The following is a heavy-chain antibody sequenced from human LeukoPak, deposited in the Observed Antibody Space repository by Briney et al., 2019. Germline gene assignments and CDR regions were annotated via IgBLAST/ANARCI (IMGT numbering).Heavy chain of an antibody. Sequence: SETLSLTCTVSGGSVNSGSYYWSWIRQPPGKGLEWIGYIYYSGSTNYNPSLKSRVTISVDTSKNQFSLKLSSVTAADTAVYYCARTYYYDSSGYYYPGVYYFDYWGQGTLVTVSS. J-gene: IGHJ4*02. CDR2: IYYSGST. V-gene: IGHV4-61*01. CDR3: ARTYYYDSSGYYYPGVYYFDY. D-gene: IGHD3-22*01. CDR1: GGSVNSGSYY.